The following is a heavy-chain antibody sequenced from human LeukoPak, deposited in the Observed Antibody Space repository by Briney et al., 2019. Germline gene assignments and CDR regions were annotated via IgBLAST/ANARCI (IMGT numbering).Heavy chain of an antibody. D-gene: IGHD6-19*01. J-gene: IGHJ4*02. Sequence: GESLKISWKGSGYSSTSYWIGWVRQMTGKGLEWMGIIYLSDSDARYSPSFQGQVTMSADKSISTAYLQWSNLKASDTAIYYCARSGGSGWDEGFDYWGQGTLVTVSS. V-gene: IGHV5-51*01. CDR1: GYSSTSYW. CDR2: IYLSDSDA. CDR3: ARSGGSGWDEGFDY.